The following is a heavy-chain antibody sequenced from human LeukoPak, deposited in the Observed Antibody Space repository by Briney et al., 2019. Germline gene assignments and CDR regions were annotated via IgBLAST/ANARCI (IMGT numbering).Heavy chain of an antibody. CDR2: ISWDGGST. Sequence: GGSLRLSCAASGFTFSSYGMHWVRHAPGKGLEWVSLISWDGGSTYYADSVKGRFTISRDNSKNSLYLQMNSLRAEDTALYYCAKDSDKVDYYYYYMDVWGKGTTVTVSS. D-gene: IGHD2-2*01. J-gene: IGHJ6*03. CDR3: AKDSDKVDYYYYYMDV. CDR1: GFTFSSYG. V-gene: IGHV3-43D*03.